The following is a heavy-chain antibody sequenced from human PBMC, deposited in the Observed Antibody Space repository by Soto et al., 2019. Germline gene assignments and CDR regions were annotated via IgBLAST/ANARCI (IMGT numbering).Heavy chain of an antibody. V-gene: IGHV1-69*13. Sequence: SVKVSCKASGGTFSSYAISWVRQAPGQGLEWMGGIIPIFGTANYAQKFQGRVTITADESTSTAYMELSSLRSEDTAVYYCATSSGWYGIRFDYWGQGTLVTVSS. J-gene: IGHJ4*02. CDR1: GGTFSSYA. CDR2: IIPIFGTA. CDR3: ATSSGWYGIRFDY. D-gene: IGHD6-19*01.